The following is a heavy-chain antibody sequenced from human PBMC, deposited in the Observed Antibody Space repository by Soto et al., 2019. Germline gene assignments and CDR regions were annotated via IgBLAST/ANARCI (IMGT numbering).Heavy chain of an antibody. V-gene: IGHV5-51*01. CDR3: ARVYCSGGSCYLYAFDI. CDR1: GYSLTSYW. D-gene: IGHD2-15*01. Sequence: PGESLKISCKGSGYSLTSYWIGWVRQMPGKGLEWMGIIYPGDSDTRYSPSFQGQVTISADKSISTAYLRWSSLKASDTAMYYCARVYCSGGSCYLYAFDIWGQGTMVTVSS. CDR2: IYPGDSDT. J-gene: IGHJ3*02.